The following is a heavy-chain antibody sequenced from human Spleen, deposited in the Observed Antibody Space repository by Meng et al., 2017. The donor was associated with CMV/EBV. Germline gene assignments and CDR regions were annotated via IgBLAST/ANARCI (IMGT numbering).Heavy chain of an antibody. D-gene: IGHD3-3*01. J-gene: IGHJ4*02. CDR3: ARVIWSGYPSFDL. CDR1: GFTFSAYT. Sequence: GESMKISCAASGFTFSAYTLHWVRQAPGKGLEWVALILFDGSHTYYADSVKGRFTISRDNAENSLYLRIYSLRAEDTAVYYCARVIWSGYPSFDLWGQGTLVTVSS. V-gene: IGHV3-30*04. CDR2: ILFDGSHT.